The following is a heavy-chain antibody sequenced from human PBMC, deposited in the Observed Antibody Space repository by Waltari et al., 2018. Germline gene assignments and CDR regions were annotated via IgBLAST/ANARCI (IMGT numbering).Heavy chain of an antibody. Sequence: EVQLVESGGGLIQPGGSLRLSCVGSGFTVNSNYMSWVRQVPGKGLEWVSAISGSGGSTYYADSVKGRFTISRDNSKNTLYLQMNSLRAEDTAVYYCAKGMWELQPFDYWGQGTLVTVSS. J-gene: IGHJ4*02. CDR1: GFTVNSNY. CDR3: AKGMWELQPFDY. V-gene: IGHV3-23*04. D-gene: IGHD1-26*01. CDR2: ISGSGGST.